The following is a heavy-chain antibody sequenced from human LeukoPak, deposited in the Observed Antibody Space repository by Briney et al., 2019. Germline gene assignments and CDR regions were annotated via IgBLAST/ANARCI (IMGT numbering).Heavy chain of an antibody. Sequence: SETLSLTCTVSSGSISSGGYYWSWIRQHPGKGLEWIGYIYYSGNTFYNPSLKSRVTISVDTSKNQFSLKLSSVTAADTAVYYCAITMVRGVIITGYFDYWGQGTLVTVSS. V-gene: IGHV4-31*03. CDR1: SGSISSGGYY. CDR3: AITMVRGVIITGYFDY. D-gene: IGHD3-10*01. CDR2: IYYSGNT. J-gene: IGHJ4*02.